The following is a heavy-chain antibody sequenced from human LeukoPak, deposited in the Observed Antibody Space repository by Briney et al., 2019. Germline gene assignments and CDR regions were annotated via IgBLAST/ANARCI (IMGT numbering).Heavy chain of an antibody. J-gene: IGHJ5*02. CDR2: IYWNDDK. CDR3: AHRRPYSSSQGYNWFDP. CDR1: GFSLSTSGVG. D-gene: IGHD6-6*01. Sequence: SGPTLVNPTQTLTLTCTFSGFSLSTSGVGVGWIRQPPGKAPEWLALIYWNDDKRYSPSLKSRLTITKDTSKNQVVLTMTNMDPVDTATYYCAHRRPYSSSQGYNWFDPWGQGTLVTVSS. V-gene: IGHV2-5*01.